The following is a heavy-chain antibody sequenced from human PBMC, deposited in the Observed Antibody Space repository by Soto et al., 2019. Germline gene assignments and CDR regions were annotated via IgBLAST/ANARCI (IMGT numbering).Heavy chain of an antibody. J-gene: IGHJ2*01. CDR2: IYHSGST. CDR3: TRDPGL. Sequence: PSETLSLTCAVSGGSISSGGYSWSWIRQPPGKGLEWIGYIYHSGSTYYNPSLKSRVTMSVDRSKNQFSLKLSSVTAADTAVYYCTRDPGLWGRGTLVTVSS. CDR1: GGSISSGGYS. V-gene: IGHV4-30-2*01.